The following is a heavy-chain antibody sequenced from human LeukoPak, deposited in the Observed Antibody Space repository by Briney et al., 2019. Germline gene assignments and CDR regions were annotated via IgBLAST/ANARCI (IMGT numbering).Heavy chain of an antibody. J-gene: IGHJ3*02. CDR2: IIPIFGTA. V-gene: IGHV1-69*05. CDR3: ARGFARSDAFDI. D-gene: IGHD3-3*01. CDR1: GYTFTSYG. Sequence: SVKVSCKASGYTFTSYGISWVRQAPGQGLEWMGGIIPIFGTANYAQKFQGRVTITTDESTSTAYMELSSLRSEDTAVYYCARGFARSDAFDIWGQGTMVTVSS.